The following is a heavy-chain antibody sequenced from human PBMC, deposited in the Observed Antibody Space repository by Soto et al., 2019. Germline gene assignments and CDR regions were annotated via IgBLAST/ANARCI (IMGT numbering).Heavy chain of an antibody. J-gene: IGHJ6*02. D-gene: IGHD4-17*01. Sequence: GSLRLSCAASGFTFSSYGMHWVRQAPGKGLEWVAVISYDGSNKYYADSVKGRFTISRDNSKNTLYLQMNSLRAEDTAVYYCAKMYDYGDYERDYYYYGMDVWGQGTTVTVSS. CDR1: GFTFSSYG. CDR2: ISYDGSNK. V-gene: IGHV3-30*18. CDR3: AKMYDYGDYERDYYYYGMDV.